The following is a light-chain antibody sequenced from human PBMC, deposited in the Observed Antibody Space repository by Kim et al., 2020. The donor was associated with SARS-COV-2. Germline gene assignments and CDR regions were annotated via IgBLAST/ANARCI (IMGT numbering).Light chain of an antibody. CDR2: DAS. CDR3: QQYKDSWT. V-gene: IGKV1-5*01. J-gene: IGKJ1*01. Sequence: SASVGDRVTITCRASQSISSWLAWYQQKPGKAPKLLIYDASFLTSGVPSRFGGSGSGTDFALTISSLQPDDIATYYCQQYKDSWTFGQGTKVDIK. CDR1: QSISSW.